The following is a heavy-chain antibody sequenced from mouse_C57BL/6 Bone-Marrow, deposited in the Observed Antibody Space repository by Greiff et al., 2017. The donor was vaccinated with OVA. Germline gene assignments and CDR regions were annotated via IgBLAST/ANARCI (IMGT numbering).Heavy chain of an antibody. V-gene: IGHV14-4*01. Sequence: VQLQQSGAELVRPGASVKLSCTASGFNIKDDYMHWVKQRPEQGLEWIGWIDPENGDTEYASKFQGKATITADTSSNTAYLQLSSLTSEDTAVYYCIGYDESAMDYWGQGTSVTVSS. D-gene: IGHD2-2*01. CDR1: GFNIKDDY. CDR3: IGYDESAMDY. CDR2: IDPENGDT. J-gene: IGHJ4*01.